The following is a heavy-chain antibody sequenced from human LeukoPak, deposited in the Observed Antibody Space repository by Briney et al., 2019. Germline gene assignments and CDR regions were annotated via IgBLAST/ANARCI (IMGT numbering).Heavy chain of an antibody. V-gene: IGHV4-34*01. Sequence: SSETLSLTCAVYGGSFSGYYWSWIRQPPGKGLEWIGEINHSGSTNYNPSLKSRVTISVDTSKNQFSLKLSSVTAADTAVYYCARGPDTYYYDSSGYYPDAFDIWGQGTMVTVSS. CDR2: INHSGST. CDR1: GGSFSGYY. J-gene: IGHJ3*02. CDR3: ARGPDTYYYDSSGYYPDAFDI. D-gene: IGHD3-22*01.